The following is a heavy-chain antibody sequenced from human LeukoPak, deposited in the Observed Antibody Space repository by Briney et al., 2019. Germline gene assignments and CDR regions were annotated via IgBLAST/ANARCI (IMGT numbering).Heavy chain of an antibody. CDR3: ARDPVATINYFDY. CDR1: GFTFSSYA. D-gene: IGHD5-12*01. CDR2: ISYDGSNK. Sequence: PGGSLRLSCAASGFTFSSYAMHWVRKAPGKGLEWVAVISYDGSNKYYADSVKGRFTISRDNSKNTLYLQMNSLRAEDTAVYYCARDPVATINYFDYWGQGTLVTVSS. J-gene: IGHJ4*02. V-gene: IGHV3-30*04.